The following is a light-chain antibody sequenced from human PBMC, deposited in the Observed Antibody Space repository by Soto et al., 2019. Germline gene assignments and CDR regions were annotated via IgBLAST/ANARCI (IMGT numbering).Light chain of an antibody. J-gene: IGLJ2*01. V-gene: IGLV2-14*03. CDR2: DVN. Sequence: QSALTQPASVSGSPGQSITISCTGTRSDIGAYNFVSWYQQHPGEVPKLILYDVNVRPSGVSNRFSGSKSGNTASLTISGLQAEDEDDYYCTSWTTSTTMIFGGGTKLTVL. CDR1: RSDIGAYNF. CDR3: TSWTTSTTMI.